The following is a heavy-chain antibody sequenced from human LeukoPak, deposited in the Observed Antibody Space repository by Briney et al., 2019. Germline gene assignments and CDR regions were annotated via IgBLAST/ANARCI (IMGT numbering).Heavy chain of an antibody. D-gene: IGHD1-26*01. Sequence: GGSLRLSCAASGFSLSNYWISWVRQAPGKGLEWVAKIKLDGSEKYYVNSVKGRFTISRDNAKNSLNLQMNSLRAEDTAVYYCATESRGSYVPGLDSWGQGTLVTVSS. CDR1: GFSLSNYW. CDR2: IKLDGSEK. CDR3: ATESRGSYVPGLDS. J-gene: IGHJ4*02. V-gene: IGHV3-7*01.